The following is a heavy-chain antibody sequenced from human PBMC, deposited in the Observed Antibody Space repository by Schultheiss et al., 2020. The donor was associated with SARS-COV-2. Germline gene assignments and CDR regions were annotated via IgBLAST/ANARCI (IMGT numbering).Heavy chain of an antibody. CDR3: ARDLRYGSVDY. Sequence: SETLSLTCTVSGGSINSGHYYWSWIRQYPGKGLEWIGYIYYSGNTYYNPSLKSRVTISVDTSKNQFSLKLSSVTAADTAVYYCARDLRYGSVDYWGQGTLVTVSS. CDR2: IYYSGNT. V-gene: IGHV4-31*03. J-gene: IGHJ4*02. CDR1: GGSINSGHYY. D-gene: IGHD3-10*01.